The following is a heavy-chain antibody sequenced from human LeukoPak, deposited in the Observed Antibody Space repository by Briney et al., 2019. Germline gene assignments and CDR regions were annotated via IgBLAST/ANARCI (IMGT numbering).Heavy chain of an antibody. V-gene: IGHV4-59*01. CDR2: IYYNGDT. D-gene: IGHD5-24*01. J-gene: IGHJ4*02. CDR1: GGSIGGIY. CDR3: ARPNDYNFFYFNY. Sequence: SETLSLTCSVSGGSIGGIYWSWIRQAPGEGLEWIGSIYYNGDTSYNPSLKSRLTISMDTSKNRFSLNLTSVTAADTAVYYCARPNDYNFFYFNYWGQGTLVTVSS.